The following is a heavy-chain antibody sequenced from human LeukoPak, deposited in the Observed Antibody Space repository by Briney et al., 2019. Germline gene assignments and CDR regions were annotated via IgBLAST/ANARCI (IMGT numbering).Heavy chain of an antibody. V-gene: IGHV3-21*01. CDR2: ISSSSSYI. Sequence: GGSLRLSCAASGFTFSDYSMNWVRQAPGKGLEWVSSISSSSSYIYYADSVKGRFTISRDNAKNSLYLQMNSLRAEDTAVYYCARDIQLERRGWFDPWGQGTLVTVSS. D-gene: IGHD1-1*01. CDR1: GFTFSDYS. J-gene: IGHJ5*02. CDR3: ARDIQLERRGWFDP.